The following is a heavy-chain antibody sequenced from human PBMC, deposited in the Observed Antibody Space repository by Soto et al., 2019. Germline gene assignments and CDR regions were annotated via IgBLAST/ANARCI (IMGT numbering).Heavy chain of an antibody. D-gene: IGHD3-3*01. CDR1: GGSFSGYY. Sequence: SETLSLTCAVYGGSFSGYYWSWIRQPPGKGLEWIGEINHSGSTNYKPSLKSRVTISVDTSKNQFSRKLSSVTAADTAVYYCARGSGGPRLRFLQSLLKNTASFDYWGQGTLVTVSS. CDR2: INHSGST. CDR3: ARGSGGPRLRFLQSLLKNTASFDY. V-gene: IGHV4-34*01. J-gene: IGHJ4*02.